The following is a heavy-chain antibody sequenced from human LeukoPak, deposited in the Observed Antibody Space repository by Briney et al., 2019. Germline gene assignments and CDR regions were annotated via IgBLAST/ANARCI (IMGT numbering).Heavy chain of an antibody. D-gene: IGHD1-1*01. CDR3: ARDWAPSNENWFDP. CDR1: GHTFTSYD. CDR2: MNPNSGNT. Sequence: ASVKVSCKASGHTFTSYDINWVRQATGQGLEWMGWMNPNSGNTGYAQKFQGRVTMTRNTSISTAYMELSSLRSEDTAVYYCARDWAPSNENWFDPWGQGTLVTVSS. J-gene: IGHJ5*02. V-gene: IGHV1-8*01.